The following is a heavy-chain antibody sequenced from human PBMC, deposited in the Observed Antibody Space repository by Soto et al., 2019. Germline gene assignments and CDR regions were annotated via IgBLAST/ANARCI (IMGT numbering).Heavy chain of an antibody. CDR3: AKGVVDTLVREYYFDY. J-gene: IGHJ4*02. CDR1: GFTFSSYG. Sequence: GGSLRLSCAASGFTFSSYGMSWVRQAPGKGLEWVPSISSSGGTTYYADSVKGRFTISRDNSRNTLNLQLNSLRAEDTAVYYCAKGVVDTLVREYYFDYWGQGTLVTVSS. CDR2: ISSSGGTT. D-gene: IGHD3-10*01. V-gene: IGHV3-23*01.